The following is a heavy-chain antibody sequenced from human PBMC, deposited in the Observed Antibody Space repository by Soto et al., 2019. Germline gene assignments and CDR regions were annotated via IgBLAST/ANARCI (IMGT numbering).Heavy chain of an antibody. D-gene: IGHD2-8*01. Sequence: EVQLVESGGGLVQPGRSLRLSCAASGFTFDDYAMHWVRQAPGKGLEWVSGISWNSGSIGYADSVKGRFTISRDNAKNSLYLQMTSLRAEDTALYYCAKSSVSYYYMDVWGKGTTVTVSS. CDR3: AKSSVSYYYMDV. V-gene: IGHV3-9*01. CDR2: ISWNSGSI. CDR1: GFTFDDYA. J-gene: IGHJ6*03.